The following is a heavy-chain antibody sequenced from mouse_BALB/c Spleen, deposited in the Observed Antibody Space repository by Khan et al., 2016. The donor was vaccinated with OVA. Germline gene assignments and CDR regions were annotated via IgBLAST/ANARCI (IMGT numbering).Heavy chain of an antibody. D-gene: IGHD1-1*01. CDR1: GFTFSTYG. J-gene: IGHJ3*01. CDR2: VSTGGSYT. Sequence: DVQLVESGGDLVKPGGSLKLSCAASGFTFSTYGMSWVRQTPDRRLEWVATVSTGGSYTYYPDSVKGRFTISSDNAKNTLYLQMNSLKSEDTAMFYCTRLAYYYDSEGFAYWGQGTLVTVSA. V-gene: IGHV5-6*01. CDR3: TRLAYYYDSEGFAY.